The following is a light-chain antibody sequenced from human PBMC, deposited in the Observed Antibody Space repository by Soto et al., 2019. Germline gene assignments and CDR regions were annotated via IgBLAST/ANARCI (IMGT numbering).Light chain of an antibody. Sequence: DIQLTQSPSSLSVSVGDRVAITCRASQNFNTFLNWYQQKPGEAPKHLIYAASTLHSGVPSRFSGSGSGTDFTLTISTQQPEDVATYHCQQSHSTPYTFGQGTKGDIK. J-gene: IGKJ2*01. CDR2: AAS. CDR3: QQSHSTPYT. V-gene: IGKV1-39*01. CDR1: QNFNTF.